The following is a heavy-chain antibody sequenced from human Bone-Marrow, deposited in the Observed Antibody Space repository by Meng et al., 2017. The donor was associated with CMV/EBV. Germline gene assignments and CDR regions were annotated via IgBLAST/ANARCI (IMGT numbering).Heavy chain of an antibody. D-gene: IGHD3-10*01. CDR2: IYHSGST. CDR1: VDSISSSTYY. Sequence: SETLSLTCTVSVDSISSSTYYWGWIRQPPGKGLDWIGSIYHSGSTYYNPSLKSRVTISVDTSKNQFSLKLSSVTAADTAVYYCARVVYYYGSGSQGDFDYWGQGTLVTVSS. V-gene: IGHV4-39*07. J-gene: IGHJ4*02. CDR3: ARVVYYYGSGSQGDFDY.